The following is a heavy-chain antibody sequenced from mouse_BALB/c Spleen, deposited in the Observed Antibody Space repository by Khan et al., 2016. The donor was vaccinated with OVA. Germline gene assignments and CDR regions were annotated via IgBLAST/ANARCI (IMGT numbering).Heavy chain of an antibody. Sequence: EVELVESGGGLVQPGGSLKLSCAASGFTFSSYGMSWVRQTPDKRLELIANINSNGGSAYYPDSVKGRFTISRDNAKNTPYLQLSSLKSEDTAMYYCARIERTINWGQGTTLTVSS. CDR3: ARIERTIN. J-gene: IGHJ2*01. CDR2: INSNGGSA. CDR1: GFTFSSYG. V-gene: IGHV5-6-3*01.